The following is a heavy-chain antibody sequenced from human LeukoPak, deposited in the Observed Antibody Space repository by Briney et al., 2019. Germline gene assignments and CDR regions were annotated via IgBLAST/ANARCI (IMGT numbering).Heavy chain of an antibody. D-gene: IGHD6-6*01. CDR2: ISSSSSII. V-gene: IGHV3-48*04. Sequence: PGGSLRLSCVASGFTFSSHSMNWIRQAPGKGLQWVSYISSSSSIIYYADSVKGRFTISRDNAKNSLYLQMNSLRAEDTAVYYCARVSSSSPFDYWGQGTLVTVSS. CDR1: GFTFSSHS. J-gene: IGHJ4*02. CDR3: ARVSSSSPFDY.